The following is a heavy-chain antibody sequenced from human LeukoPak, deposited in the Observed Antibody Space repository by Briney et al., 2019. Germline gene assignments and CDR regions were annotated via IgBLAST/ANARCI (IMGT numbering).Heavy chain of an antibody. Sequence: GGSLRLSCAASGFAFSSYGMNWGREAPGKGLGWVAFIRDDGSDKYYADSVKGRFTISRDNSKNTLYLQMSSVRAEDTGVYYCAKGFSATVTTANFDYWGQGTLVTVSS. CDR2: IRDDGSDK. D-gene: IGHD4-11*01. CDR3: AKGFSATVTTANFDY. V-gene: IGHV3-30*02. J-gene: IGHJ4*02. CDR1: GFAFSSYG.